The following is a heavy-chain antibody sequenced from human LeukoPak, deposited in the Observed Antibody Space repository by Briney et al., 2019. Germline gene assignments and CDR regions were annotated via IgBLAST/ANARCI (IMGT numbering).Heavy chain of an antibody. CDR1: GYTFTSYY. CDR3: ARDGAFGYYYYYYMDV. J-gene: IGHJ6*03. Sequence: ASVKVSCKASGYTFTSYYMHWVRQAPGQGLEWMGIINASGGSTSYAQKFQGRLTMTRDMSTSTVYMELSSLRSEDTAVYYCARDGAFGYYYYYYMDVWGKGTTVTVSS. V-gene: IGHV1-46*01. D-gene: IGHD3-10*01. CDR2: INASGGST.